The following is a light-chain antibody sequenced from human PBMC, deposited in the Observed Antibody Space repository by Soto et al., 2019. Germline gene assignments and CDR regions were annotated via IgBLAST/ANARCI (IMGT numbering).Light chain of an antibody. V-gene: IGLV1-40*01. CDR3: QSYDSSLSGSYV. CDR2: ANN. CDR1: SSNIGAGYD. J-gene: IGLJ1*01. Sequence: QSVLTQPPSVSGAPGQRVTISCTGSSSNIGAGYDVHWYQLLPGTAPKLLIYANNNRPSGVPDRFSGSRSGTSASLAITGLQAEDEADYYCQSYDSSLSGSYVFGTGTKVTVL.